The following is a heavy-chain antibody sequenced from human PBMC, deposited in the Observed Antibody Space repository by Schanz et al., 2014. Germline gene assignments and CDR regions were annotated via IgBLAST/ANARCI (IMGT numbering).Heavy chain of an antibody. D-gene: IGHD3-3*01. CDR2: ISRSSSTI. J-gene: IGHJ4*02. CDR1: GFTFRRYG. V-gene: IGHV3-48*02. CDR3: ARDKGGYYPFDY. Sequence: EVQMLESGGGLVQPGGSLRLSCVASGFTFRRYGMSWVRQAPGKGLEWVSYISRSSSTIYYADSVKGRFTISRDNAKNSLYLQMNSLRDEDTAVYYCARDKGGYYPFDYWGQGTLVTVSS.